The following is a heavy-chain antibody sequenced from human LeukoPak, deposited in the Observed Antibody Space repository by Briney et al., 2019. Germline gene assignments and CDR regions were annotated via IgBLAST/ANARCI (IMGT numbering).Heavy chain of an antibody. CDR2: INTYNADT. J-gene: IGHJ4*02. CDR3: ARYHSISGHYYFDY. D-gene: IGHD3-22*01. V-gene: IGHV1-18*01. Sequence: ASVKVSCKASGYTFTSYGISWVRQAPGQGLEWLGWINTYNADTKYPQNLQGRVTLTTDTSTSTAYMELWSLRSDDTAVYYCARYHSISGHYYFDYWGQGTLVTVSS. CDR1: GYTFTSYG.